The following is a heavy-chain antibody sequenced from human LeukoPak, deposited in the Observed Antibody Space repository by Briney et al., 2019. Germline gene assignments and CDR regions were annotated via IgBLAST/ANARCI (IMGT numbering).Heavy chain of an antibody. V-gene: IGHV1-69*05. D-gene: IGHD3-10*01. CDR1: GGTFSSYA. J-gene: IGHJ4*02. CDR3: AWGVVRGVIITFDY. CDR2: IIPIFGTA. Sequence: SVNLSCKASGGTFSSYAISWVRQAPGQGLEWMGGIIPIFGTASYAQKFQGRVTITTDESTSTAYMELSSLRSEDTAVYYCAWGVVRGVIITFDYWGQGTLVIVSS.